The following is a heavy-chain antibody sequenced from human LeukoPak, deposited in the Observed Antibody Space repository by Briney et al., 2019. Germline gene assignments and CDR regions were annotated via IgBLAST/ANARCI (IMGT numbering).Heavy chain of an antibody. Sequence: SETLSLTCTVSGGSISSSSYYWGWIRQPPGKGLEWIGSIYYSGSTYYNPSLKSRVTISVDTSKNQFSLKLSSATAADTAVYYCARGVTGTTLLYYYYYMDVWGKGTTVTVSS. J-gene: IGHJ6*03. CDR3: ARGVTGTTLLYYYYYMDV. V-gene: IGHV4-39*07. CDR1: GGSISSSSYY. D-gene: IGHD1-7*01. CDR2: IYYSGST.